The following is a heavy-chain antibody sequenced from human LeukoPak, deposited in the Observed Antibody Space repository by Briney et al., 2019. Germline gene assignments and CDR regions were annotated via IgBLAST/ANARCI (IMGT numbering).Heavy chain of an antibody. CDR1: GYTFTNYG. CDR2: IKTYNGNT. Sequence: GASVRVSCKASGYTFTNYGMSWVRQAPGQGLEWMGWIKTYNGNTNYAQTLQGRVTMTTDTSTSTAYMELRSLRSDDTAVYYCARKDYGDSFDYWGQGTLVTVSS. D-gene: IGHD4-17*01. V-gene: IGHV1-18*01. J-gene: IGHJ4*02. CDR3: ARKDYGDSFDY.